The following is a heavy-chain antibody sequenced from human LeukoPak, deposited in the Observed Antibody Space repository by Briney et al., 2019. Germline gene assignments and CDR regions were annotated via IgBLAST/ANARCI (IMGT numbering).Heavy chain of an antibody. Sequence: GGSLRLSCAASEFTVSSNYMSWVRQAPGKGLEWVSVIYSGGSTYYADSVKGRFTISRDNSKNTLYLQMNSLRAEDTAVYYCARSEYSYGLTNFDYWGQGTLVTVSS. D-gene: IGHD5-18*01. CDR1: EFTVSSNY. V-gene: IGHV3-53*01. J-gene: IGHJ4*02. CDR3: ARSEYSYGLTNFDY. CDR2: IYSGGST.